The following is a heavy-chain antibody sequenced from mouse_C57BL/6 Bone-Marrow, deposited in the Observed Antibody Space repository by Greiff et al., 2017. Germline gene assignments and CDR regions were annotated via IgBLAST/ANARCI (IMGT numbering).Heavy chain of an antibody. J-gene: IGHJ1*03. CDR2: IYPGDGDT. V-gene: IGHV1-80*01. CDR1: GYAFSSYW. CDR3: ARGDIDGSSPWYFDG. D-gene: IGHD1-1*01. Sequence: QVQLTQSGAELVKPGASVKISCKASGYAFSSYWMNWVKQRPGKGLEWFGQIYPGDGDTTYNGRFKGKATLTADKSSSTLYMQVSRLTSEDSAVYVGARGDIDGSSPWYFDGGGTGTTVAVSS.